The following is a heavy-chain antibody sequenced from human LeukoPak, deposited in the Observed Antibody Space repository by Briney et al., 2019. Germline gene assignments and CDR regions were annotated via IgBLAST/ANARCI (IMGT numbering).Heavy chain of an antibody. V-gene: IGHV4-4*09. J-gene: IGHJ5*02. D-gene: IGHD3-10*01. Sequence: AETLSRTCTVSGGSISSYYWSWIRQPPGKGLEWIGYIYTSGSTNYNPSLKSRVTISVDTSKNQFSLKLSSVTAADTAVYYCARQVAVRGNNWFDPWGQGTLVTVSS. CDR1: GGSISSYY. CDR3: ARQVAVRGNNWFDP. CDR2: IYTSGST.